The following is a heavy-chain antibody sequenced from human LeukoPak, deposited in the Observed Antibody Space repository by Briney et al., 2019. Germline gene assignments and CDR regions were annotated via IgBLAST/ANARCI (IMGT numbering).Heavy chain of an antibody. CDR3: ARDRYYYGSGSPSY. J-gene: IGHJ4*02. Sequence: PGGSLRLSCAASGFTFSSYSMNWVRQAPGKGLEWVSYISSSSSTIYYADSVKGRFTISRDNAKNSLYLQMNSLRAEDTAVYCCARDRYYYGSGSPSYWGQGTLVTVSS. V-gene: IGHV3-48*01. CDR1: GFTFSSYS. D-gene: IGHD3-10*01. CDR2: ISSSSSTI.